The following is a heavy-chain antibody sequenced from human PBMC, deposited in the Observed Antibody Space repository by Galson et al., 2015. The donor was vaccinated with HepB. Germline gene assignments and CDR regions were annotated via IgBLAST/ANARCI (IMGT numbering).Heavy chain of an antibody. CDR2: VFYSGSA. Sequence: LSLTCTVSGGSISSDSYFWGWLRQTPGKGLEWIGSVFYSGSAYYNPSLKSRVTISVDTSKSHFSLKLSSMTAADTAVYYCARQVRGGSYVFDFWGQGTQVTVSA. J-gene: IGHJ4*02. V-gene: IGHV4-39*01. CDR3: ARQVRGGSYVFDF. CDR1: GGSISSDSYF. D-gene: IGHD1-26*01.